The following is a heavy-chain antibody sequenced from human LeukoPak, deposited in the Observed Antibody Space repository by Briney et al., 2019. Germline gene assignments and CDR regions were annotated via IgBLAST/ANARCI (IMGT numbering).Heavy chain of an antibody. Sequence: WGSLRLSCAASGFTFSSYWMSWVRQAPGKGLEWVANIKQEGSEKYYVDSVKGRFTISRDNAKNSLYLQMNSLRAEDTAVYYCARYDYGDYEDYFYYMDVWGKGTAVSVSS. D-gene: IGHD4-17*01. CDR1: GFTFSSYW. CDR3: ARYDYGDYEDYFYYMDV. J-gene: IGHJ6*03. CDR2: IKQEGSEK. V-gene: IGHV3-7*01.